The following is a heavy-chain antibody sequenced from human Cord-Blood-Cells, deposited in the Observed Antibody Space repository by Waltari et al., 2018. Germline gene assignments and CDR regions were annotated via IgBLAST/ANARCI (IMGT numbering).Heavy chain of an antibody. CDR3: ARASKQLVDY. J-gene: IGHJ4*02. CDR2: INPNSGGT. V-gene: IGHV1-2*02. CDR1: GYTLTAYY. D-gene: IGHD6-6*01. Sequence: QVQLVQSGAEVKKPGASVQVPCKASGYTLTAYYIHWVRQAPGQGLEWMGCINPNSGGTNYAQKFQGRVTMTRDTSISTAYMELSRLRSDDTAVYYCARASKQLVDYWGQGTLVTVSS.